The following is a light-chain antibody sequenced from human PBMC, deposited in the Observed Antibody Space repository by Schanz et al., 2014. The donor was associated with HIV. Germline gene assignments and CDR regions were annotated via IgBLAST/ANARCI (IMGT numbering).Light chain of an antibody. V-gene: IGLV1-44*01. CDR1: SSSIKINT. CDR3: ATWDDSLNGWV. J-gene: IGLJ3*02. Sequence: QSVLTQPPSASGNPGQRVPISCSASSSSIKINTVNWYQQLPGTAPKLLIYNSYHRPSGVPDRFSGSTSGTSASLAISGLQSEDEADYYCATWDDSLNGWVFGGGTKLTVL. CDR2: NSY.